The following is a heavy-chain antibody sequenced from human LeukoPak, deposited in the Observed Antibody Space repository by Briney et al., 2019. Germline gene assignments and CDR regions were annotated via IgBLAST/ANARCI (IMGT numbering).Heavy chain of an antibody. CDR2: IYTSGST. V-gene: IGHV4-4*09. D-gene: IGHD2-15*01. J-gene: IGHJ6*02. Sequence: PSETLSLTCTVSGGSISSYYWSWIRQPPGKGLEWIGYIYTSGSTNYNPSLKSRVTVSVDTSKNQFSLKLSSVTAADTAVYYCARLRVEGLMDVWGQGTTVTVSS. CDR1: GGSISSYY. CDR3: ARLRVEGLMDV.